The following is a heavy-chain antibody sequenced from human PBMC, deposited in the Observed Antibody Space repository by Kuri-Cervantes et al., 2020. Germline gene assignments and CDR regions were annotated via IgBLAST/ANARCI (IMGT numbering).Heavy chain of an antibody. V-gene: IGHV4-61*02. CDR1: GGSISSGGYY. Sequence: SETLSLTCAVSGGSISSGGYYWSWIRQPAGKGLEWIGRIYTSGSTNYNPSLKSRVTISVDTSKNQFSLKLSSVTAADTAVYYCAKDSSPLLVATITKTYYYYGMDVWGQGTTVTVSS. D-gene: IGHD5-12*01. CDR2: IYTSGST. CDR3: AKDSSPLLVATITKTYYYYGMDV. J-gene: IGHJ6*02.